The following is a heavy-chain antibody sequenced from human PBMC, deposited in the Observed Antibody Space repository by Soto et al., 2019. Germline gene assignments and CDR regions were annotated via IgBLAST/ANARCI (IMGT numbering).Heavy chain of an antibody. D-gene: IGHD2-15*01. CDR3: SVVVAATLTYY. CDR2: IKSKTDGGTT. V-gene: IGHV3-15*07. J-gene: IGHJ4*02. Sequence: EVQLVESGGGLVKPGGSLRLSCAASGFTFSNAWMNWVRQAPGKGLEWVGRIKSKTDGGTTDYAAPVKGRFTISRDDSKNTLYLQMNSLKTEDTVVYYCSVVVAATLTYYWGQGTLVTVSS. CDR1: GFTFSNAW.